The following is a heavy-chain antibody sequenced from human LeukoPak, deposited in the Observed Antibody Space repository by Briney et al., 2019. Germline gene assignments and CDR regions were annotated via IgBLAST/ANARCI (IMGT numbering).Heavy chain of an antibody. CDR2: IYYSGST. D-gene: IGHD2-21*02. J-gene: IGHJ4*02. Sequence: SETLSLTCTVSGGSISGSSYYWGWIRQPPGKGLEWIGSIYYSGSTYYNPSLKSRVTISVDTSKNQFSLKLNSVTATDTAVYYCARLAYCGGDCYWVDYWGQGTLVTVSS. V-gene: IGHV4-39*01. CDR3: ARLAYCGGDCYWVDY. CDR1: GGSISGSSYY.